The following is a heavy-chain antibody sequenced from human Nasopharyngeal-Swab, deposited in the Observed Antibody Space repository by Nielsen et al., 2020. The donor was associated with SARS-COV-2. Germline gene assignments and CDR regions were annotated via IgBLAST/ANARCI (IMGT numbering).Heavy chain of an antibody. CDR1: GFTFSSSG. CDR3: AKDVHGDYGGIDY. Sequence: GGSLRLSCAASGFTFSSSGMDWVRQAPGKGLEWVAVVSYDGSNEYYGDSVKGRLTISRDNSKNTLYLQMNSLRVDDTAVYYCAKDVHGDYGGIDYWGQGTLVTVSS. J-gene: IGHJ4*02. D-gene: IGHD4-17*01. CDR2: VSYDGSNE. V-gene: IGHV3-30*18.